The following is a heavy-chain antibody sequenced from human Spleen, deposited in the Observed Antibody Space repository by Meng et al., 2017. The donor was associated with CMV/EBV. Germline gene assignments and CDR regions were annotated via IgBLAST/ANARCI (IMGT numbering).Heavy chain of an antibody. V-gene: IGHV4-38-2*02. Sequence: GSLRLSCTVSGYSISSGYYWGWIRQPPGKGLEWIGSIYHSGSTYYNPSLKSRVTISVDTSKNQFSLKLSSVTAADTAVYYCARINYDFWSGPNYYYYGMDVWGQGTTVTVSS. CDR2: IYHSGST. CDR1: GYSISSGYY. CDR3: ARINYDFWSGPNYYYYGMDV. D-gene: IGHD3-3*01. J-gene: IGHJ6*02.